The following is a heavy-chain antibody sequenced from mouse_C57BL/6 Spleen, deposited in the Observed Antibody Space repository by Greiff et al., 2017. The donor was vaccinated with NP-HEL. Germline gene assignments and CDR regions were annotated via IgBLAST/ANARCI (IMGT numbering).Heavy chain of an antibody. D-gene: IGHD1-1*01. V-gene: IGHV5-9*01. CDR3: ARQFLYYYGSSSYYFDY. Sequence: EVKLVESGGGLVKPGGSLKLSCAASGFTFSSYTMSWVRQTPEKRLEWVATISGGGGNTYYPDSVKGRFTISRDNAKNTLYLQMSRLRSEDTALYYCARQFLYYYGSSSYYFDYWGQGTTLTVSS. CDR2: ISGGGGNT. J-gene: IGHJ2*01. CDR1: GFTFSSYT.